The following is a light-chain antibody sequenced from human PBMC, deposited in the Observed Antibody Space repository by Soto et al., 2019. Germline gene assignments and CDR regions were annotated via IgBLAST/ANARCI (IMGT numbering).Light chain of an antibody. CDR2: SNN. Sequence: QSVLTQPPSASGTPGQRVTISCSGSSSNIGSNTVNWYQQLPGTAPKLLIYSNNQRPSGVPDRFSGSKSGTSASLAISGLQSEDEAEYYCAAWDDSLNGRAVFGGGTQLTVL. CDR1: SSNIGSNT. J-gene: IGLJ7*01. V-gene: IGLV1-44*01. CDR3: AAWDDSLNGRAV.